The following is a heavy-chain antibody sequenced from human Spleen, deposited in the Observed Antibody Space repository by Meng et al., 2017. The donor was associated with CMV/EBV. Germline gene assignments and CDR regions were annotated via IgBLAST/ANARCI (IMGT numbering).Heavy chain of an antibody. CDR3: AKDLVVVPAAVDYYYYGMDV. CDR1: GFTFSSYS. D-gene: IGHD2-2*01. V-gene: IGHV3-33*06. Sequence: GGSLRLSCAASGFTFSSYSMNWVRQAPGKGLEWVAVIWYDGSNKYYADSVKGRFTISRDNSKNTLYLQMNSLRAEDTAVYYCAKDLVVVPAAVDYYYYGMDVWGQGTTVTVSS. J-gene: IGHJ6*02. CDR2: IWYDGSNK.